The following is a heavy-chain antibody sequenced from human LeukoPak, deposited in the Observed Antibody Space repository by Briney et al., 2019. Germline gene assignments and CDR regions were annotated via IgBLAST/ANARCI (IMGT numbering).Heavy chain of an antibody. CDR3: AELGITMIGGV. Sequence: GGSLRLSCAVSGFTFRSYAMNWVRQAPGKGLEWVAAITADGGSTHYTTSVKGRFIISRDTPKNSLYLQMNSLRAEDTAVYYCAELGITMIGGVWGKGTTVTISS. CDR1: GFTFRSYA. D-gene: IGHD3-10*02. CDR2: ITADGGST. J-gene: IGHJ6*04. V-gene: IGHV3-23*01.